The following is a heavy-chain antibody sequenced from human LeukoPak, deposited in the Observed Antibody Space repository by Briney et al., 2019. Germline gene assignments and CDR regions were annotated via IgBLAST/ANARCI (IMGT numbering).Heavy chain of an antibody. Sequence: GGSLRLSCAASGFPFSGYWMTWVRQAPGRGPEWVATIKEDGSEAYFGDSVKGRFAISRDNAKNSLYLQMNSLRGEDTAVYYCARGGANRFDYWGQGTLVTVSS. CDR2: IKEDGSEA. V-gene: IGHV3-7*04. J-gene: IGHJ4*02. CDR1: GFPFSGYW. CDR3: ARGGANRFDY. D-gene: IGHD3-16*01.